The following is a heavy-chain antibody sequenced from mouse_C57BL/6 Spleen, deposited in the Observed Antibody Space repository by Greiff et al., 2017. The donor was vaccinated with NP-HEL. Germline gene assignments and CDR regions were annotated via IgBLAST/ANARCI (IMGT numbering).Heavy chain of an antibody. CDR2: IDPSDSYT. D-gene: IGHD3-3*01. J-gene: IGHJ1*03. CDR3: ARSPRACGTTAGWYFDV. V-gene: IGHV1-69*01. CDR1: GYTFTSYW. Sequence: QVQLQQPGAELVMPGASVKLSCKASGYTFTSYWMHWVKQRPGQGLEWIGEIDPSDSYTNYNQKFKGKSTLTVDKSSSTAYMQLSSLTSEDSAVYYCARSPRACGTTAGWYFDVWGTGTTVTVSS.